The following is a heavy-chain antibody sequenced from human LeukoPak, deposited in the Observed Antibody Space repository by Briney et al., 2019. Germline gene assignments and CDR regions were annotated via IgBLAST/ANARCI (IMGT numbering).Heavy chain of an antibody. CDR1: GTSITSYY. V-gene: IGHV4-59*01. CDR3: ARESRGWSYFDY. J-gene: IGHJ4*02. D-gene: IGHD6-19*01. CDR2: GHYSGST. Sequence: SETLSLTCTVSGTSITSYYWNWIRQAPGQGPEWIGYGHYSGSTKYNPPLKSRVTVSVDTSKNQFSLKLSSVTAADTAVYYCARESRGWSYFDYWGQGTLVTVSS.